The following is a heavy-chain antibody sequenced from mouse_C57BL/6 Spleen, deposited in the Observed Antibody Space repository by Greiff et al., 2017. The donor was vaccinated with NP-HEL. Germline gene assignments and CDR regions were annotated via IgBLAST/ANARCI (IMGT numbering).Heavy chain of an antibody. CDR1: GYSFTSYY. J-gene: IGHJ2*01. Sequence: VQLQQSGPELVKPGASVKISCKASGYSFTSYYIHWVKQRPGQGLEWIGWIYPGSGNTKYNEKFKGKATLTADTSSSTAYMQLSSLTSEDSAVYYCAREGVYYDYDKDYWGQGTTLTVSS. CDR2: IYPGSGNT. CDR3: AREGVYYDYDKDY. V-gene: IGHV1-66*01. D-gene: IGHD2-4*01.